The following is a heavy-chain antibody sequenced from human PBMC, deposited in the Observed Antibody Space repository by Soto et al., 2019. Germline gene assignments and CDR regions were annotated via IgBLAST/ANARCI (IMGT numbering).Heavy chain of an antibody. CDR1: GFTFSSYA. CDR2: IGGSGGGT. J-gene: IGHJ4*02. CDR3: AKGTANWNFGYFDY. Sequence: GGSLRLSCAASGFTFSSYAMTWVRQAPGKGLGWVSVIGGSGGGTYYADSVKGRFTISRDNSKNTLYLQMNSLRAEDTAVYYCAKGTANWNFGYFDYWGQGTLVTVSS. D-gene: IGHD1-7*01. V-gene: IGHV3-23*01.